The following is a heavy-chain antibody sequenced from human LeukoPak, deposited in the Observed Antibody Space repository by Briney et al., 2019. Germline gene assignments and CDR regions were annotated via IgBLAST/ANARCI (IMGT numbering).Heavy chain of an antibody. CDR1: GLTVSSYP. V-gene: IGHV3-23*01. Sequence: GVSLRLSCVVSGLTVSSYPMSWVRQAPGKGLEWVSGISASGGDTWYPDSVKGRFTISRDNSKNTLFLQMNSLRVEDTAIYYCAKDAAGPEYWGQGTRVTVSS. J-gene: IGHJ4*02. CDR3: AKDAAGPEY. D-gene: IGHD6-13*01. CDR2: ISASGGDT.